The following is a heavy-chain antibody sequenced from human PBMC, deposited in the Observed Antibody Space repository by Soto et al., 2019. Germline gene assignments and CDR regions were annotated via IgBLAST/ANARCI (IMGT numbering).Heavy chain of an antibody. CDR2: IYYSGST. CDR3: AREGYDILTGFSLYFDY. D-gene: IGHD3-9*01. CDR1: GGSISSSSYY. Sequence: SETLSLTCTVSGGSISSSSYYWGWIRQPPGKGLEWIGSIYYSGSTYYNPSLKSRVTISVDTSKNQFSLKLSSVTAADTAVYYCAREGYDILTGFSLYFDYWGQGTLVTV. J-gene: IGHJ4*02. V-gene: IGHV4-39*02.